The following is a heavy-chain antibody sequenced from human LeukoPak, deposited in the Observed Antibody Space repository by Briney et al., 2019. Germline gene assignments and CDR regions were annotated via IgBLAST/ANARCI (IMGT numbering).Heavy chain of an antibody. V-gene: IGHV3-21*01. CDR1: EFTFSSYS. CDR3: ARGSYYGDYVFDY. Sequence: GGSLRLSCAASEFTFSSYSMNGVRQAPGKGLEWVSSISSSSSYIYYADSVKGRFTISRDNAKNSLYLQMNSLRAEDTAVYYCARGSYYGDYVFDYWGQGTLVTVSS. D-gene: IGHD4-17*01. J-gene: IGHJ4*02. CDR2: ISSSSSYI.